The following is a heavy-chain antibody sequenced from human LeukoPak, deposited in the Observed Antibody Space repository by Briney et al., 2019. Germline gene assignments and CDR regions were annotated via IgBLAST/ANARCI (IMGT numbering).Heavy chain of an antibody. Sequence: GGSLRLSCAASGFTFDDYAMHWVRQAPGKGLEWVSLISGDGGSTYYADSVKGRFTISRDNSKNTLYLQMNSLRAEDTAVYYCARRGVAGSQADFDYWGQGTLVTVSS. CDR3: ARRGVAGSQADFDY. D-gene: IGHD6-19*01. CDR1: GFTFDDYA. J-gene: IGHJ4*02. CDR2: ISGDGGST. V-gene: IGHV3-43*02.